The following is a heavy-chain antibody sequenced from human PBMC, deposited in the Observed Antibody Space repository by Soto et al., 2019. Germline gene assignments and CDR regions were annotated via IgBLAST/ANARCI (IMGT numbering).Heavy chain of an antibody. CDR2: ISDSGGTS. CDR1: GFIFSNYV. CDR3: AKRPRALLTFDS. J-gene: IGHJ4*02. V-gene: IGHV3-23*04. Sequence: EVQLVDSGGGLVQPGGSLRLSCAASGFIFSNYVMSWVLQAPGKGLEWVSSISDSGGTSYYADSVKGRFTISRDNSKNTLYLQMNSLRAEDTAIYYCAKRPRALLTFDSWGQGTLVTVSS. D-gene: IGHD1-26*01.